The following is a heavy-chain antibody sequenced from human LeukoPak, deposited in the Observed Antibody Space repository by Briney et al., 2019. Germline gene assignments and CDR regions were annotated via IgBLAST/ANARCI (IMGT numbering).Heavy chain of an antibody. CDR1: GFTFSSYG. V-gene: IGHV3-33*01. CDR2: IWYDGSNK. Sequence: PGRSLRLSCAASGFTFSSYGIHWVRQAPGKGLEWVAVIWYDGSNKYYADSVKGRFTISRDNSKNALYPQMNSLRAEDTAVYYCARDISPDIPDGMDVWGKGTTVTVSS. J-gene: IGHJ6*04. CDR3: ARDISPDIPDGMDV. D-gene: IGHD3-9*01.